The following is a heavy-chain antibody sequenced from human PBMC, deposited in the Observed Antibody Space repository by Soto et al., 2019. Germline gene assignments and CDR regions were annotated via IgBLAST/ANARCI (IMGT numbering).Heavy chain of an antibody. J-gene: IGHJ4*02. V-gene: IGHV4-34*01. Sequence: ASETLSLTCAVYGGSFSGYYWSWIRQPPGKGLEWIGEINHSGSTNYNPSLKSRVTISVDTSKNQFSLKLSSVTAADTAVYYCESGYSSSWEPFDYWGQGTLVTVSS. CDR1: GGSFSGYY. CDR3: ESGYSSSWEPFDY. CDR2: INHSGST. D-gene: IGHD6-13*01.